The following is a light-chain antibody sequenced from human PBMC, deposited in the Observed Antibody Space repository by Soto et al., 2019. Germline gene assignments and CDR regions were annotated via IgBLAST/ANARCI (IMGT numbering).Light chain of an antibody. CDR2: NAS. CDR3: QQRGDWPPIT. CDR1: QSVSSN. J-gene: IGKJ5*01. V-gene: IGKV3-11*01. Sequence: EIVMTQSPATLSVSQGERATLSCRASQSVSSNLVWYQQKPGKAPRLLIYNASNRTTGIPARFSGSGSGTDFTLTISSLEPEDFAVYYCQQRGDWPPITFGQGTRLEIK.